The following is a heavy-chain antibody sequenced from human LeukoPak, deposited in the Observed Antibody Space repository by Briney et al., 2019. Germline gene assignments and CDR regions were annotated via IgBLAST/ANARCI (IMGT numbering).Heavy chain of an antibody. Sequence: GGSLRLSCAASGFTFSSYGMHWVRQAPGKGLEWVAVISYDGSNKYYADSVKGRFTISRDNSKNTLYLQMNSLRAEDTAVYYCARDAEGGPITMIVVVIGYGMDVWGQGTTVTVSS. CDR1: GFTFSSYG. J-gene: IGHJ6*02. CDR2: ISYDGSNK. CDR3: ARDAEGGPITMIVVVIGYGMDV. V-gene: IGHV3-30*03. D-gene: IGHD3-22*01.